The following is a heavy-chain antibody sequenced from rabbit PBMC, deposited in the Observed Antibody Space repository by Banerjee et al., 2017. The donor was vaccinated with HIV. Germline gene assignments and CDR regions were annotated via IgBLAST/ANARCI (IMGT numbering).Heavy chain of an antibody. CDR1: GFDFSSNV. D-gene: IGHD1-1*01. CDR2: IDAGSSGDTT. Sequence: QSLEESGGDLVKPGASLTLTCKASGFDFSSNVMCWVRQAPGKGLEWIAYIDAGSSGDTTFYASWAKGRFTISKTSSTTVTLQMTSLTAADTATYFCARESSSGYGQLDLRGQGTLVTVS. V-gene: IGHV1S40*01. CDR3: ARESSSGYGQLDL. J-gene: IGHJ3*01.